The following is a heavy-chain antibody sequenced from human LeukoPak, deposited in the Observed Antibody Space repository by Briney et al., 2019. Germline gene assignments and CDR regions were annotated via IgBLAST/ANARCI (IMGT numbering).Heavy chain of an antibody. CDR3: AKDLLGYCSSTSCSFDF. CDR2: IYSGGST. Sequence: GGSLRLSCAASGFTVSSNYMSWVRQAPGKGLEWVSVIYSGGSTYYADSVKGRFTTSRDNSKNTLYLQMNSLRAEDTAVYYCAKDLLGYCSSTSCSFDFWGQGTLVTVSS. V-gene: IGHV3-53*05. J-gene: IGHJ4*02. D-gene: IGHD2-2*01. CDR1: GFTVSSNY.